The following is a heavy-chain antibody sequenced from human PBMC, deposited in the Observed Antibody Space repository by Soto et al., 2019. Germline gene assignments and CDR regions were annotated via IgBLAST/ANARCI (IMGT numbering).Heavy chain of an antibody. CDR1: GDSISNLDYF. V-gene: IGHV4-30-4*01. D-gene: IGHD7-27*01. Sequence: SETLSLTCSVSGDSISNLDYFWAWIRQPPGQALEYIGYIYKSATTYYNPSFESRVAISVDTSKSQFSLNVTSATAADTAVYFCARGRYCLTGRCFPNWFDSWGQGALVTVSS. CDR2: IYKSATT. CDR3: ARGRYCLTGRCFPNWFDS. J-gene: IGHJ5*01.